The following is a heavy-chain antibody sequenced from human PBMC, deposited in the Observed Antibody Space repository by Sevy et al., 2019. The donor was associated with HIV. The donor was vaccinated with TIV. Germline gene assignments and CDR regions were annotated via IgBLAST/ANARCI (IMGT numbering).Heavy chain of an antibody. D-gene: IGHD3-3*01. Sequence: GGSLRLSCAASGFTFSNYYMNWIRQAPGKGLEWVSYISGTGNTKYYTDSVKGRFTIPRDNAKNSLFLQMDSLRVEDTAVYYCARDPSYYDFWSGYYTCWFDPWGQGTLVTVSS. CDR2: ISGTGNTK. CDR3: ARDPSYYDFWSGYYTCWFDP. CDR1: GFTFSNYY. V-gene: IGHV3-11*01. J-gene: IGHJ5*02.